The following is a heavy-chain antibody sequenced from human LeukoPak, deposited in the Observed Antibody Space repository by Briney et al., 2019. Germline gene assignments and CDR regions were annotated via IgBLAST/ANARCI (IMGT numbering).Heavy chain of an antibody. CDR3: ARVDYFES. CDR2: ISSSSGTI. J-gene: IGHJ4*02. V-gene: IGHV3-48*02. CDR1: GFTFSSYS. Sequence: GGSLRLSCAGSGFTFSSYSMSWVRQAPGKGLEWLSYISSSSGTIYYADSVKGRFTISRDNAKNSLYLQMNSLTDEDTAVSYCARVDYFESWGQGTLVTVSS.